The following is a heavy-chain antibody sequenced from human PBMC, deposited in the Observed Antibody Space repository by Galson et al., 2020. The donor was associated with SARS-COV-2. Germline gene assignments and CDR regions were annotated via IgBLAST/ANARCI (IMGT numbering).Heavy chain of an antibody. D-gene: IGHD6-19*01. CDR2: LDWDDDK. Sequence: RPGQCLEWLARLDWDDDKYYSTSLKTRLTISKDTSKNQVVLTMTNMDPVDTATYYCARTPLSTAVAAFDDWGQGTLVTVSS. CDR3: ARTPLSTAVAAFDD. J-gene: IGHJ4*02. V-gene: IGHV2-70*11.